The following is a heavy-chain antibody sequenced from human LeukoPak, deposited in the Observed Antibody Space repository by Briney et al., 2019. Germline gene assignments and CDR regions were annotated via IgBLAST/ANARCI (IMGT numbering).Heavy chain of an antibody. Sequence: GGSLRLSCAASGFIFSGSAIHWVRQASGNGLEWVGRIRSKTNRYETAYAASVKGRFTISRDDSKSTAYLQMNSLKTEDTAVYYCKTLPMPTVSDGGDYWGQGTLVTVSS. D-gene: IGHD5-24*01. CDR3: KTLPMPTVSDGGDY. CDR1: GFIFSGSA. V-gene: IGHV3-73*01. J-gene: IGHJ4*02. CDR2: IRSKTNRYET.